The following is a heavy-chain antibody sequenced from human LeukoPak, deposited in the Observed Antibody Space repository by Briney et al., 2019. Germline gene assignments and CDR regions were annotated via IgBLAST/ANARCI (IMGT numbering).Heavy chain of an antibody. CDR3: AKDRREFGDYTYYYYYYMDV. CDR2: IRYDGSNK. D-gene: IGHD3-10*01. V-gene: IGHV3-30*02. CDR1: GFTFSSYG. Sequence: GGSLRLSCAASGFTFSSYGMHWVRQAPGKGLEWVAFIRYDGSNKYYADSVKGRFTISRDNSKNTLYLQMNSLRAEDTAVYYCAKDRREFGDYTYYYYYYMDVWGKGTTVTISS. J-gene: IGHJ6*03.